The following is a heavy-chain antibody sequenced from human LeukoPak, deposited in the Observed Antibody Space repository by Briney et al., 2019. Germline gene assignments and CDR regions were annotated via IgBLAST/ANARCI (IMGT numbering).Heavy chain of an antibody. CDR1: GLTFSSYA. D-gene: IGHD1-26*01. CDR3: AKAASGSYLYYFDY. CDR2: ISYSGGST. V-gene: IGHV3-23*01. Sequence: GGSLRLSCAASGLTFSSYAMNWVRQAPGKGLEWVSTISYSGGSTYYVVSVKGRFTISRDNSENTLYLQLNSLRAEDTAVYYCAKAASGSYLYYFDYWGQGTLVTVSS. J-gene: IGHJ4*02.